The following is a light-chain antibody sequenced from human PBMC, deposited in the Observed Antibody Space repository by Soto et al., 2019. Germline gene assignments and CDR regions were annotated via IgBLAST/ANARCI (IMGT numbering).Light chain of an antibody. CDR1: SSDVGGYKY. CDR3: SSYTSSSALRV. Sequence: QSALTQPASVSGSPGQSITISCTGTSSDVGGYKYVSWYQQHPGKAPKLMIYEVSNRPSGVSHRFSGSKSGNTASLTISGLQAEDEVDYYCSSYTSSSALRVFGGGTKLTVL. J-gene: IGLJ3*02. V-gene: IGLV2-14*01. CDR2: EVS.